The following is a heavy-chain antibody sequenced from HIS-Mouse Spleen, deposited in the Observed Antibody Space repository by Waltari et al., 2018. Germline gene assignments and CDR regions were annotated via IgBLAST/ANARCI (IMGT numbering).Heavy chain of an antibody. J-gene: IGHJ2*01. D-gene: IGHD6-13*01. Sequence: QLQLQESGPGLVKPSETLSPTCTVSGGSIRSSSYYWGWIRQPPGEGLEWIGSIYYSGSTYYNPSLKSRVTISVDTSKNQFSLKLSSVTAADTAVYYCAREIPYSSSWYDWYFDLWGRGTLVTVSS. CDR1: GGSIRSSSYY. V-gene: IGHV4-39*07. CDR2: IYYSGST. CDR3: AREIPYSSSWYDWYFDL.